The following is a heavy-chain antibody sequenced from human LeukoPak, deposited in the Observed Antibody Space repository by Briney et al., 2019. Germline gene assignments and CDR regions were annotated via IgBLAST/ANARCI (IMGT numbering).Heavy chain of an antibody. J-gene: IGHJ6*02. D-gene: IGHD4-11*01. CDR3: ARLLRYSNYYYYGMDV. V-gene: IGHV4-59*08. Sequence: SSETLSLTCTVSGGSISSYYWSWIRQPPGKGLEWIGYIYYSGSTNYNPSLKSRVTISVDTSKNQFSLKLSSVTAADTAVYYCARLLRYSNYYYYGMDVWGQGATFSVSS. CDR2: IYYSGST. CDR1: GGSISSYY.